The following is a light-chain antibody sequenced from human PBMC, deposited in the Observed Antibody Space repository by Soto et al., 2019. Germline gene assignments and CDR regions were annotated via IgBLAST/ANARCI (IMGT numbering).Light chain of an antibody. V-gene: IGLV2-14*01. CDR2: EVS. Sequence: QSVLTQPASVSGSPGQSITISCTGTSSDVGGYNYVSWYQQHPGKAPKLMIYEVSNRPSGVSNRFSGSKSGNTASLTISGLQAEDEADYYCSSYTSSCRYVFGTGTKVTVL. CDR3: SSYTSSCRYV. CDR1: SSDVGGYNY. J-gene: IGLJ1*01.